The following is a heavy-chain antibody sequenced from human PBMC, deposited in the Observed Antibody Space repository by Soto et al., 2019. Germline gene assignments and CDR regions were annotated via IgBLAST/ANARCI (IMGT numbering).Heavy chain of an antibody. D-gene: IGHD3-3*01. J-gene: IGHJ3*02. CDR2: INPATGAA. CDR1: GYPVTAYY. Sequence: QLHLVQSGAVVKKPGASVTVSCSASGYPVTAYYMHWVRQAPGRGLEWMGGINPATGAAKYTQTFQGRVTMTRDTSKSTVFMELSGLTSEDTAVFYCAGRGGVGVAGSAAFDMWGQGTLVTVSS. V-gene: IGHV1-2*02. CDR3: AGRGGVGVAGSAAFDM.